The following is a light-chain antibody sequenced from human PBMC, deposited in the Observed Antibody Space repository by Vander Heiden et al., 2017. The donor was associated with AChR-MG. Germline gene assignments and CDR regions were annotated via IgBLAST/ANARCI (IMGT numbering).Light chain of an antibody. CDR2: DVS. V-gene: IGLV2-14*03. CDR1: SHDIGGADY. CDR3: GSYNIITTFNGL. Sequence: QPALTQPAPVSGSPGQSITISCTGTSHDIGGADYGSWYQQYPGKAPKVIIFDVSNRPPGISNRFSGSKSGNTASLTISGLQAEDEADDYCGSYNIITTFNGLFGGGTKLTVL. J-gene: IGLJ3*02.